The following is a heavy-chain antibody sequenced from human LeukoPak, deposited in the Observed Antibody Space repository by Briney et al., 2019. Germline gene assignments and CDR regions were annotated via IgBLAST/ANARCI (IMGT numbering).Heavy chain of an antibody. V-gene: IGHV1-2*02. CDR1: GYTFTGYY. CDR2: INPNSGGT. J-gene: IGHJ4*02. D-gene: IGHD6-19*01. CDR3: ARDTSSGWSPDY. Sequence: ASVKVSCKASGYTFTGYYMHWVRQAPGQGLEWMGWINPNSGGTNYAQKLQGRVTMTTDTSTSTAYMELRSLRSDDTAVYYCARDTSSGWSPDYWGQGTLVTVSS.